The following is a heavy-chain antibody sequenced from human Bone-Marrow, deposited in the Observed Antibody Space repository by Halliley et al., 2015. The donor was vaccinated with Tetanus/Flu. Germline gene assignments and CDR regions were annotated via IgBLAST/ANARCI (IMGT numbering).Heavy chain of an antibody. Sequence: SSISGSRASTYYADSVKGRFILSRDNSKNTLFLQMSSLRVEDTAVYFCARDHHESTGYYGDFEYWGQGTLVTVSS. J-gene: IGHJ4*02. CDR2: ISGSRAST. CDR3: ARDHHESTGYYGDFEY. V-gene: IGHV3-23*01. D-gene: IGHD3-22*01.